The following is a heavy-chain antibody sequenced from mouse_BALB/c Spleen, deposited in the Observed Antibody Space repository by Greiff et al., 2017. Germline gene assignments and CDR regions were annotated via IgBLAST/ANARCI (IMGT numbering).Heavy chain of an antibody. CDR2: IYPSDSYT. CDR1: GYTFTSYW. V-gene: IGHV1-69*02. CDR3: TKRGSYWYFDV. Sequence: VQLQQPGAELVRPGASVKLSCKASGYTFTSYWINWVKQRPGQGLEWIGNIYPSDSYTNYNQKFKDKATLTVDKSSSTAYMQLSSPTSEDSAVYYCTKRGSYWYFDVWGAGTTVTVSS. J-gene: IGHJ1*01.